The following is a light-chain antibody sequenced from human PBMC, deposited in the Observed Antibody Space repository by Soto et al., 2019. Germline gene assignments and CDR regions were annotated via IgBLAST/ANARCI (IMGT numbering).Light chain of an antibody. CDR1: SSNIGAGYD. CDR3: QSYDSSRSEV. CDR2: GNS. J-gene: IGLJ1*01. Sequence: QSALTQPPSVSGAPGQRVTISCTGSSSNIGAGYDVHWYQQLPGTAPKLLIYGNSNRPSGVPDRFSGSKSGTSASLAITGLQAEDEADYYCQSYDSSRSEVFGTGTKLTVL. V-gene: IGLV1-40*01.